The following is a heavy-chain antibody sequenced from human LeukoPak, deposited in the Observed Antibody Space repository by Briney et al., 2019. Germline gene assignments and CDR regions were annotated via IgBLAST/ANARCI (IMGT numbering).Heavy chain of an antibody. CDR2: IIPIFGTA. D-gene: IGHD6-25*01. J-gene: IGHJ6*02. V-gene: IGHV1-69*13. Sequence: SVKVSCKASGYTFTSYGISWVRQAPGQGLEWMGGIIPIFGTASYAQKFQGRVTITADESTSTAYMELSSLRSEDTAVYYCARDPDSSGLYGMDVWGQGTTVTVSS. CDR3: ARDPDSSGLYGMDV. CDR1: GYTFTSYG.